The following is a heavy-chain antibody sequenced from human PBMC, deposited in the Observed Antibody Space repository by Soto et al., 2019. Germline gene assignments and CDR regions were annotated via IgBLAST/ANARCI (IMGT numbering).Heavy chain of an antibody. CDR1: GFTFSSYS. Sequence: QAQLVESGGGVVQPGKSLRLACAASGFTFSSYSLHWVRQAPGTGLEWVASISSDGSKKYYADSVKGGFTISRDKSTNTLSLQLVSLRPEDTAVYYCARDLDTPVGFDYWGQGTLVTVSS. J-gene: IGHJ4*02. D-gene: IGHD1-26*01. CDR3: ARDLDTPVGFDY. CDR2: ISSDGSKK. V-gene: IGHV3-30*04.